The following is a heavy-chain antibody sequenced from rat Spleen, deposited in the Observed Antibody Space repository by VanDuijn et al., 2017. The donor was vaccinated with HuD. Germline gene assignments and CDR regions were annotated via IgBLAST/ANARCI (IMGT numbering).Heavy chain of an antibody. CDR1: GLTFSDYG. D-gene: IGHD3-1*01. CDR3: ARQRGPSWFAY. J-gene: IGHJ2*01. CDR2: ISYGDSSGHSST. Sequence: EVQLVETGGGLVQPGRSLKLSCAASGLTFSDYGMAWVRQAPTKGLEWVATISYGDSSGHSSTYYRDSVKGRFTISRDNAKSTLYLQMNSLRSEDTATYYCARQRGPSWFAYWGQGVMVTVSS. V-gene: IGHV5-29*01.